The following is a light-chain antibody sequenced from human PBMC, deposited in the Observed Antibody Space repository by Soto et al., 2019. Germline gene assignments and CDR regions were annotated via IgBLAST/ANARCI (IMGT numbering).Light chain of an antibody. Sequence: EIVLTQSPGTLSLSAGERATLSCRASQSVSSTFLAWYQQKPGQAPRLLIYGASSRATGLPDRFSGSGSGTDFTLPISRLESEDFAVYSCQQYGSSPMPFGQGTKVEIK. CDR1: QSVSSTF. CDR3: QQYGSSPMP. CDR2: GAS. J-gene: IGKJ1*01. V-gene: IGKV3-20*01.